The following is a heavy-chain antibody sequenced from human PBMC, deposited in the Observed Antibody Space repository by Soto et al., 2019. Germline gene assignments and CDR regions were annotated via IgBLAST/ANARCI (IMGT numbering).Heavy chain of an antibody. CDR1: GLTFGDYA. Sequence: PGGSLRLSCTASGLTFGDYAMSWFRQAPGKGLEWVGFIRSKAYGGTTEYAASVKGRFTISRDDSKSIAYLQMNSLKTEDTAVYYCTRVVAPIVDTAFDIWGQGTMVTVSS. D-gene: IGHD2-15*01. J-gene: IGHJ3*02. V-gene: IGHV3-49*03. CDR3: TRVVAPIVDTAFDI. CDR2: IRSKAYGGTT.